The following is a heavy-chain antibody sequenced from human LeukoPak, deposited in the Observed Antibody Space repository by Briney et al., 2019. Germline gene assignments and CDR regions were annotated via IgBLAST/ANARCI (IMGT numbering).Heavy chain of an antibody. Sequence: ASVTVSCKASGYTFTSYAMHWVRQAPGQRLEWMGWINAGNGNTKYSQKFQGRVTITRDTSASTAYMELSSLRSEDTAVYYCARAPCSGGSCTPRGWFDPWGQGTLVTVSS. CDR3: ARAPCSGGSCTPRGWFDP. D-gene: IGHD2-15*01. CDR1: GYTFTSYA. V-gene: IGHV1-3*01. J-gene: IGHJ5*02. CDR2: INAGNGNT.